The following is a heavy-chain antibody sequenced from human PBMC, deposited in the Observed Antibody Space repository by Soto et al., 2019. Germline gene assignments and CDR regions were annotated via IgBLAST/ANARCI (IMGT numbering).Heavy chain of an antibody. CDR3: ATDIPGGEDDHYGMDV. D-gene: IGHD2-21*01. CDR1: GFTFSTYA. CDR2: ISVSGGSR. Sequence: GGSLRLSCAASGFTFSTYAMSWVRQTPGKGPEWVSGISVSGGSRYYADSVKGRFTISRDTSKNTLYLQMNSLRAEDTALYYCATDIPGGEDDHYGMDVWGQGTTVTVSS. J-gene: IGHJ6*02. V-gene: IGHV3-23*01.